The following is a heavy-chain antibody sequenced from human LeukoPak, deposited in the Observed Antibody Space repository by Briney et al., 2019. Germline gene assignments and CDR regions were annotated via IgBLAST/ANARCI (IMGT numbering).Heavy chain of an antibody. D-gene: IGHD6-19*01. CDR2: IYYSGST. J-gene: IGHJ4*02. CDR1: GGSISSYY. Sequence: SETLSLTCTVSGGSISSYYWSWIRQPPGKGLEWIGYIYYSGSTNYNPSLKSRVTISVDTSKNQFSLKLSSVTAADTAVYYCARVRGIAVAGTFTYWGQGTLVTVSS. CDR3: ARVRGIAVAGTFTY. V-gene: IGHV4-59*01.